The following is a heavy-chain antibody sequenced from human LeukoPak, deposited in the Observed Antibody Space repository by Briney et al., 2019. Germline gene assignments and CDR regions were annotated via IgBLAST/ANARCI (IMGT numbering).Heavy chain of an antibody. D-gene: IGHD6-6*01. V-gene: IGHV3-21*01. Sequence: GGSLRLSCAASGFTFSSYSMNWVRQAPGKGLEWVSSISSSSSYIYYADSVKGRFTISRDNAKNSLYLQMNSLRAEDTAVYYCARYGSSSGYYYGMDVWGQGTTVTVSS. CDR2: ISSSSSYI. CDR1: GFTFSSYS. CDR3: ARYGSSSGYYYGMDV. J-gene: IGHJ6*02.